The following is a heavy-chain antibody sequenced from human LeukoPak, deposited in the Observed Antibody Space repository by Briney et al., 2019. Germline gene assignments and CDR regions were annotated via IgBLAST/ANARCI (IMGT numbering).Heavy chain of an antibody. D-gene: IGHD3-10*01. J-gene: IGHJ4*02. CDR3: ARHYGAGTYPLDY. CDR1: GGSIRSYY. V-gene: IGHV4-59*08. Sequence: PSETLSLTCTVSGGSIRSYYWSWIRQPPGRGLEYIGWIYYSGNTKYNPSLESRVTISLDTPKNQFSLKLTSVTAADTAVYYCARHYGAGTYPLDYWGQGTLVTVSS. CDR2: IYYSGNT.